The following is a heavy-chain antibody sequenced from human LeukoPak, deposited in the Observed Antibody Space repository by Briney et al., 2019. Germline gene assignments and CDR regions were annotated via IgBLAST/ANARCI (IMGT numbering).Heavy chain of an antibody. CDR1: GGSISSGSYY. D-gene: IGHD6-19*01. J-gene: IGHJ4*02. V-gene: IGHV4-61*02. CDR3: ARLSSGWYGHIDY. Sequence: SETLSLTCTVSGGSISSGSYYWSWIRQPAGKGLEWIGRICTSGSTNYNPSLKSRVTISVDTSKNQFSLKLSSVTAADTAVYYCARLSSGWYGHIDYWGQGTLVTVSS. CDR2: ICTSGST.